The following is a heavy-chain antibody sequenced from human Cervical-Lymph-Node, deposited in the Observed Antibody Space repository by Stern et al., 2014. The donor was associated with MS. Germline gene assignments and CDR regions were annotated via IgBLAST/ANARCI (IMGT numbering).Heavy chain of an antibody. Sequence: VQLVQSGAEVKKPGESLSISCKGSGYSFTHFWVGWVRQMPGKGLEWMGIIYPGDSDPRYSPSSQGQVTISADSSINPAYLQWSSLKASDTAIYYCAIMRGDSGLHYWGQGTLVTVSS. V-gene: IGHV5-51*03. J-gene: IGHJ4*02. D-gene: IGHD6-19*01. CDR2: IYPGDSDP. CDR3: AIMRGDSGLHY. CDR1: GYSFTHFW.